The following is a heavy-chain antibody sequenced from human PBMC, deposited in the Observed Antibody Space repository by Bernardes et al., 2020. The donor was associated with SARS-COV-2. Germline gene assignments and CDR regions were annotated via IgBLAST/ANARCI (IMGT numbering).Heavy chain of an antibody. CDR2: ISSSSSYI. D-gene: IGHD5-18*01. Sequence: GGSLRLSCAASGFTFSSYSMNWVRQAPGKGLEWVSSISSSSSYIYYADSVKGRFTISRDNAKNSLYLQMNSLRAEDTAVYYCARDLKRDTAMVGSWGQGTLVTVSS. V-gene: IGHV3-21*01. J-gene: IGHJ4*02. CDR3: ARDLKRDTAMVGS. CDR1: GFTFSSYS.